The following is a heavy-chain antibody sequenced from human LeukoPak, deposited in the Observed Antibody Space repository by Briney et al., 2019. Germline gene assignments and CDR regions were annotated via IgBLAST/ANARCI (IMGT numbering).Heavy chain of an antibody. CDR2: VNPDTGNT. V-gene: IGHV1-8*03. J-gene: IGHJ3*01. Sequence: ASVKVSCKASGYTFTSYGISWVRQAPGQGPEWMGWVNPDTGNTGLAQKFQGRVTITQKSSETTVYMELSSLTSEDTAVYYCARRGLVAGIYDLVYGFDLWGQGTMVTVSS. D-gene: IGHD3/OR15-3a*01. CDR1: GYTFTSYG. CDR3: ARRGLVAGIYDLVYGFDL.